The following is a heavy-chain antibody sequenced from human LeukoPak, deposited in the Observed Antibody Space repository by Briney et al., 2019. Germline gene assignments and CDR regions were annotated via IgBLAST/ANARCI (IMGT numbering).Heavy chain of an antibody. CDR2: IYHSGST. J-gene: IGHJ4*02. CDR1: GGSISSGGYY. V-gene: IGHV4-30-2*01. D-gene: IGHD1-26*01. CDR3: ARIRESIVGATKGFDY. Sequence: SETLSLTCSVSGGSISSGGYYWSWIRQPPGKGLEWIGYIYHSGSTYYNPSLKSRVTISVDRSKNQFSLKLSSVTAADTAVYYCARIRESIVGATKGFDYWGQGTLVTVSS.